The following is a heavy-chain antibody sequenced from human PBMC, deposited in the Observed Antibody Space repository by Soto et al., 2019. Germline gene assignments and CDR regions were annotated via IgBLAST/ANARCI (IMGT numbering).Heavy chain of an antibody. CDR2: ISAYNGNK. Sequence: QVQLVQSGAEVKKPGASVKVSCKASGYTFTSYGISWARQAPGQGLEWVGWISAYNGNKNYAQSLQGRVTMTTDTSTSTAYMELRSLRADDTAVYYCARVYVTTVTTGGDYWGQGTLVTVSS. V-gene: IGHV1-18*01. CDR1: GYTFTSYG. CDR3: ARVYVTTVTTGGDY. J-gene: IGHJ4*02. D-gene: IGHD4-17*01.